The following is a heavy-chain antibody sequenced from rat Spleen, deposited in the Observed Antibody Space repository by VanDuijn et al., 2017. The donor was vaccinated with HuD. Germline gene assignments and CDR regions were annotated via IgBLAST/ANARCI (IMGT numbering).Heavy chain of an antibody. Sequence: EVQVVESGGGIVQPGRSLKLSCAASGFTFSNYDMAWVRQAPTKGLEWVASISTSGGSTYYRDSVKGRFTVSRDKAKSTLYLQMDSLRSEDTATYYCARPEVPGYKPFDYWDQGVMVTVSS. V-gene: IGHV5-25*01. CDR1: GFTFSNYD. D-gene: IGHD1-4*01. CDR3: ARPEVPGYKPFDY. J-gene: IGHJ2*01. CDR2: ISTSGGST.